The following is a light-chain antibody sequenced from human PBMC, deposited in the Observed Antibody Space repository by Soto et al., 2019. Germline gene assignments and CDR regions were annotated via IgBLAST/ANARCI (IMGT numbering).Light chain of an antibody. V-gene: IGKV1-39*01. Sequence: DIQMTQSPSSLSASIGDRVTITCRASQSISSYLNWYHQRPGKAPKLLIYAASSLQRGVPSRFSGSGSGTDVTLTISSMQPEEFATYYCQQSYSISITCGQGTRLEI. CDR2: AAS. J-gene: IGKJ5*01. CDR1: QSISSY. CDR3: QQSYSISIT.